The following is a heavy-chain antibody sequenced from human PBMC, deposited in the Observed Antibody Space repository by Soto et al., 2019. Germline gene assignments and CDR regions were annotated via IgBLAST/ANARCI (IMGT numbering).Heavy chain of an antibody. CDR3: ARDPYLGDHQY. CDR1: GYTFTTYG. V-gene: IGHV1-18*01. D-gene: IGHD3-16*01. Sequence: QVQLVQSGGEVKKPGASVKVSCKTSGYTFTTYGISWVRQAPGQGLEWVGWISAYRGKTHYAQKFQGKVTMTTDTSTNTAYLELRSRRSDDTAVYYCARDPYLGDHQYWGQGTLVTVSS. J-gene: IGHJ4*02. CDR2: ISAYRGKT.